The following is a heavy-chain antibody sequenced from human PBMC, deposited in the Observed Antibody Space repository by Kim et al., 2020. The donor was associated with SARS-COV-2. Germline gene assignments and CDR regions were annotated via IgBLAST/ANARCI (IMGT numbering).Heavy chain of an antibody. CDR1: GGSFSGYY. CDR3: ARGVVVCSSTSCSPHFDY. CDR2: INHSGST. V-gene: IGHV4-34*01. Sequence: SETLSLTCAVYGGSFSGYYWSWIRQPPGKGLEWIGEINHSGSTNYNPSLKSRVTISVDTSKNQFSLKLSSVTAADTAVYYCARGVVVCSSTSCSPHFDY. J-gene: IGHJ4*01. D-gene: IGHD2-2*01.